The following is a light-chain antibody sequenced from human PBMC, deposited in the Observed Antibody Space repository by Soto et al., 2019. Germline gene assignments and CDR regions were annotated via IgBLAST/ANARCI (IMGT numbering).Light chain of an antibody. J-gene: IGKJ4*01. V-gene: IGKV3-11*01. Sequence: EIVLPQSPATLSLSPGESATLSCRASQSISSHLAWYQQKPGQAPRLLIYDASNSATGIPARFSGSGSGTDFTLTISSLEPEDFAVYDCQQRSNWPPHFGGGTKVE. CDR1: QSISSH. CDR2: DAS. CDR3: QQRSNWPPH.